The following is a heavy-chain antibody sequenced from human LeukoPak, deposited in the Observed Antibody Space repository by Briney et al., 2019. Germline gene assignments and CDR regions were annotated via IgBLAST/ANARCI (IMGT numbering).Heavy chain of an antibody. CDR2: MYYSGST. CDR1: GGSISSGDYY. J-gene: IGHJ5*02. CDR3: ARPYYYDSRIDP. Sequence: SETLSLTCTVSGGSISSGDYYWSWIRQPPGKGLEWIAYMYYSGSTYYNPSLESRVTMSADTSKNQLSLKLSSVTAADTAEYYCARPYYYDSRIDPWGQGILVTVSS. V-gene: IGHV4-30-4*01. D-gene: IGHD3-22*01.